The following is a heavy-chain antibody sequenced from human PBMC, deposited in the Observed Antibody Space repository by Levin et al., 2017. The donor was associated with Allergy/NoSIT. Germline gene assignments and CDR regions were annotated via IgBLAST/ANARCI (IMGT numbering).Heavy chain of an antibody. CDR2: IYYSGST. CDR1: GGSVSSGSYY. V-gene: IGHV4-61*01. D-gene: IGHD6-19*01. CDR3: ARDRAEWLAGWIDY. Sequence: PSETLSLTCTVSGGSVSSGSYYWSWIRQPPGKGLEWIGYIYYSGSTNYNPSLKSRVTISVDTSKNQFSLKLSSVTAADTAVYYCARDRAEWLAGWIDYWGQGTLVTVSS. J-gene: IGHJ4*02.